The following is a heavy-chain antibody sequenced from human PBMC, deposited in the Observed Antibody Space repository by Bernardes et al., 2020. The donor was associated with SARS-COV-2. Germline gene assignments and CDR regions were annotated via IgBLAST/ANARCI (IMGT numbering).Heavy chain of an antibody. CDR2: IYYTGNT. D-gene: IGHD6-13*01. V-gene: IGHV4-39*01. CDR3: ARTAAPGMMTVGFDP. CDR1: GGSISRSNYY. J-gene: IGHJ5*02. Sequence: SETLSLTCTVSGGSISRSNYYWGWIRQPPGKGPEWIGIIYYTGNTFYNPSLKSRVTISVDTAKNQFSLKLTSVTAADTAVFYCARTAAPGMMTVGFDPWGQGTLVTVSS.